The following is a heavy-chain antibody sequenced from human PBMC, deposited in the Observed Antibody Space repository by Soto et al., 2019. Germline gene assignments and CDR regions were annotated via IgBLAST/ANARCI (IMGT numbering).Heavy chain of an antibody. J-gene: IGHJ4*02. CDR2: ISFGGGNT. D-gene: IGHD2-2*01. V-gene: IGHV3-23*01. Sequence: LRLSCAVSGFTFSDYAMTWVRQAPGKGLEWVATISFGGGNTYYADSVEGRFTISRDNSKNTLFLQMNSLRAEDTAVYYCAKDGRVIVVVPTEIDYWGQGTLVTVSS. CDR1: GFTFSDYA. CDR3: AKDGRVIVVVPTEIDY.